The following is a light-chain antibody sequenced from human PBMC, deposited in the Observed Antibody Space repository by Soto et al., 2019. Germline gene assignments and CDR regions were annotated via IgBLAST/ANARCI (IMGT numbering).Light chain of an antibody. CDR3: RQRYSNTWT. CDR2: AAS. J-gene: IGKJ1*01. CDR1: QGISTY. V-gene: IGKV1-39*01. Sequence: DIQMTQSPSSLSASVGDRVTITCRASQGISTYLNWYQQKPGKAPKLLIYAASSLQSGVPSRFSGSGSETDFTLTISSLQSEDFATYSCRQRYSNTWTVGQGTTVDI.